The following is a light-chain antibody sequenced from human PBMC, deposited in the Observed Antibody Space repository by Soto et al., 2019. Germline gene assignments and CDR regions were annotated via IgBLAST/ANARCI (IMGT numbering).Light chain of an antibody. CDR3: MCYAGGNNWV. CDR2: DVT. CDR1: SSDVGTHGY. J-gene: IGLJ3*02. V-gene: IGLV2-8*01. Sequence: QSVLTQPPSASGSPGQSVTISCTGTSSDVGTHGYVSWYQQHAGKAPKLVIYDVTKRPSGVPDRFSGSKSGNTASLTVSGLQAEDEADYYCMCYAGGNNWVFGGGTKLTAL.